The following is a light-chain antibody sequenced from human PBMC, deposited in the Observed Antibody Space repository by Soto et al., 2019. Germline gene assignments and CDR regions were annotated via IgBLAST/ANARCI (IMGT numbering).Light chain of an antibody. V-gene: IGKV2-28*01. CDR3: MQGLQSPT. CDR1: QSLLHSNGDSY. CDR2: LSS. Sequence: DTVMTQSPLSLTVTPGEPASISCRSSQSLLHSNGDSYLDWYLQKPGQSPQLLIYLSSKRASGVPDRFSGRGSGTDFTLKISTVEAEDVGVYYCMQGLQSPTFGQGTRVEIK. J-gene: IGKJ1*01.